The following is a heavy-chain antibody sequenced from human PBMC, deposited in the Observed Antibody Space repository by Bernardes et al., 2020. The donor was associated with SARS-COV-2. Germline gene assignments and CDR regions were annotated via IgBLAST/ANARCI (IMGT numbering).Heavy chain of an antibody. V-gene: IGHV1-2*02. CDR1: GYTFTGYY. CDR3: AREDAVAGTDYYYGMDV. D-gene: IGHD6-19*01. J-gene: IGHJ6*02. CDR2: INPNSGGT. Sequence: SVKVSCKASGYTFTGYYMHWVRQAPGQGLEWMGWINPNSGGTNYAQKLQGRVTMTRDTSISTAYMELSRLRSDDTAVYYCAREDAVAGTDYYYGMDVWGQGTTVTVSS.